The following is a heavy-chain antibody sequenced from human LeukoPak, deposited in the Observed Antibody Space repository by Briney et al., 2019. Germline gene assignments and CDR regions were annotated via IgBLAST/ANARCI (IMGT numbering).Heavy chain of an antibody. CDR2: IHDDGTIT. Sequence: GGSLRLSWAVSGFTFSAYSRQWGRQAAGKGLEWGAFIHDDGTITYYADSVKGRFTISRDSSKNTLFLQMNSLGAEDTAVYYCVKDGHCTHTSCYYFDYWGQGTLVTVSS. D-gene: IGHD2-2*01. J-gene: IGHJ4*02. CDR1: GFTFSAYS. CDR3: VKDGHCTHTSCYYFDY. V-gene: IGHV3-30*02.